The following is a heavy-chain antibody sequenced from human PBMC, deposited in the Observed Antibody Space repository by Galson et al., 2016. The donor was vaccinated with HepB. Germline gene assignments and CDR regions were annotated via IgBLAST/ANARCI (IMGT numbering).Heavy chain of an antibody. Sequence: SLRLSCAASGFIFSNYWMSWVRQAPGKGLEWVANIRQDGSEKFYVDSVRGRFTISRDNAKNSLYLQMNSLKAEDTAVYYCASVWNYFDYWGQGTLVTVSS. CDR1: GFIFSNYW. CDR2: IRQDGSEK. CDR3: ASVWNYFDY. D-gene: IGHD1-1*01. V-gene: IGHV3-7*03. J-gene: IGHJ4*02.